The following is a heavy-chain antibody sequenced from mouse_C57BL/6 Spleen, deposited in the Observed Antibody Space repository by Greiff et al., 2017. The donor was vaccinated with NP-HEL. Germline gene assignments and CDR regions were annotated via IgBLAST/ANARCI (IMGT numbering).Heavy chain of an antibody. J-gene: IGHJ2*01. V-gene: IGHV1-76*01. CDR2: IYPGSGNT. Sequence: QVQLQQSGAELVRPGASVKLSCKASGYTFTDYYINWVKQRPGQGLEWIARIYPGSGNTYYNEKFKGKATLTAEKSSSTAYMQRSSLTSEDSAVYFCARGGNSLDYWGQGTTLTVSS. D-gene: IGHD2-1*01. CDR1: GYTFTDYY. CDR3: ARGGNSLDY.